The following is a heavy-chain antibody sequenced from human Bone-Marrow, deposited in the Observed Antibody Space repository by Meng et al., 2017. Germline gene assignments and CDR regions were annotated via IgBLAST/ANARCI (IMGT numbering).Heavy chain of an antibody. CDR1: GFTLSSYA. CDR3: ARDFGTKSIAAAGTR. V-gene: IGHV3-30*01. D-gene: IGHD6-13*01. CDR2: ISYDGSNK. Sequence: GGSLRLSCAASGFTLSSYAMHWVRQAPGKGLEWVAVISYDGSNKYYADSVKGRFTISRDDSKNTLYLQMNSLRAEDTAVYYCARDFGTKSIAAAGTRWGQGTLVTVSS. J-gene: IGHJ4*01.